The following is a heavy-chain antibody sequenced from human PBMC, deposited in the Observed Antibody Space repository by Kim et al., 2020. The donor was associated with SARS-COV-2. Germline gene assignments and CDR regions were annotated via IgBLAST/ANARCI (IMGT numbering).Heavy chain of an antibody. Sequence: GGSLRLSCAASGFTFSSYAMHWVRQAPGKGLEWVAVISYDGSNKYYADSVKGRFTISRDNSKNTLYLQMNSLRAEDTAVYYCARDRPETVTTSHRGKFYYYYYGMDVWGQGTTVTVSS. V-gene: IGHV3-30-3*01. D-gene: IGHD4-4*01. CDR2: ISYDGSNK. J-gene: IGHJ6*02. CDR3: ARDRPETVTTSHRGKFYYYYYGMDV. CDR1: GFTFSSYA.